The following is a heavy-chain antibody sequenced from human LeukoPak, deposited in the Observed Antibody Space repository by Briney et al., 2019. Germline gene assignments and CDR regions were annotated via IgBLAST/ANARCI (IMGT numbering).Heavy chain of an antibody. D-gene: IGHD2-2*01. V-gene: IGHV4-39*01. Sequence: KSSETLSLTCTVSGGSISVSSYYWGWIRQPPGKRLEWIASIYYSGSTYYNPSLKRRVTISVDTSKNQFSLKLSSVTAADTAVYYWARLNLQLPGWYFDLWGRGTLVTVSS. CDR3: ARLNLQLPGWYFDL. J-gene: IGHJ2*01. CDR2: IYYSGST. CDR1: GGSISVSSYY.